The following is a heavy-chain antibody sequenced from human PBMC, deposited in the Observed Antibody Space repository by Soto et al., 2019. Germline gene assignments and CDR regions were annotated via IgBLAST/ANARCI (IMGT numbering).Heavy chain of an antibody. CDR3: ARDRGVDTAMAGGYYYGMDV. J-gene: IGHJ6*02. D-gene: IGHD5-18*01. CDR2: IIPIFATA. Sequence: QVQLVQSGAEVKKPGSSVKVSCKASGGTFSSYAISWVRQAPGQGLEWMGGIIPIFATANSAQKFQGRVTITADKSTSTAYMELSSLRSEDTAVYYCARDRGVDTAMAGGYYYGMDVWGQGTTVTVS. CDR1: GGTFSSYA. V-gene: IGHV1-69*06.